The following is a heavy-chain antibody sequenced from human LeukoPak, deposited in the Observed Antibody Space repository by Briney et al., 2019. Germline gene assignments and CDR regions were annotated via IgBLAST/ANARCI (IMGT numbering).Heavy chain of an antibody. CDR1: GGTFSSYA. J-gene: IGHJ4*02. CDR2: IIPIFGTA. CDR3: ERDLFAYTSSLGDN. V-gene: IGHV1-69*13. D-gene: IGHD6-6*01. Sequence: SVKVSCKASGGTFSSYAISWVRQAPGQGLEWMGGIIPIFGTANYTQKFQGRVTITADESTSTAYMELSSLRSEDTAVYYCERDLFAYTSSLGDNWGQGTLVTVSS.